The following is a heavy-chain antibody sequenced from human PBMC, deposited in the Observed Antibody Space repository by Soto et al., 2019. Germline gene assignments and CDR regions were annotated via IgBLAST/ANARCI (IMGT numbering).Heavy chain of an antibody. D-gene: IGHD1-26*01. CDR3: ARDGSGSYYTY. Sequence: SETLSLTCTVSGGSISSSSYYWGWIRQPPGKGLEWIGSIYYSGSTYYNPSLKSRVTISVDTSKNQFSLKLSSVTAADTAVYYCARDGSGSYYTYWGQGTLVTVSS. J-gene: IGHJ4*02. CDR1: GGSISSSSYY. CDR2: IYYSGST. V-gene: IGHV4-39*07.